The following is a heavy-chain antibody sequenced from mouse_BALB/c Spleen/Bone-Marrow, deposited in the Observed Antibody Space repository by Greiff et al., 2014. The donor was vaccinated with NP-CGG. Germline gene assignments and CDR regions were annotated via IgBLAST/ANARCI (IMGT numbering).Heavy chain of an antibody. V-gene: IGHV14-3*02. CDR3: ANYYYGSHFDY. J-gene: IGHJ2*01. Sequence: VPLQQSGAALVKPGASVKLSFTASGFKIKDTYMPWGKQRPEQGLEWIGRIDPANGNTKYDPKFQGKATITADTSSNTAYLQLSSLTSEDTAVYYCANYYYGSHFDYWGQGTTLTVSS. CDR2: IDPANGNT. CDR1: GFKIKDTY. D-gene: IGHD1-1*01.